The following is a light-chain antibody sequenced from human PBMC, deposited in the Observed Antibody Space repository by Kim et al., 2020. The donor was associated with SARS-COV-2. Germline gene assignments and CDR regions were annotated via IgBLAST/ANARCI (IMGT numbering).Light chain of an antibody. V-gene: IGLV1-51*01. CDR2: DNY. CDR1: NSNIGDSF. CDR3: GTWDPSLTVGV. Sequence: QSVLTQPPSVSAAPGQKVTISCTGGNSNIGDSFISWYQQVPGTAPKLVIYDNYKRAAGIPDRFSGSKSGTSATLDITGLQTGDEADYYCGTWDPSLTVGVFGGGTQLTVL. J-gene: IGLJ3*02.